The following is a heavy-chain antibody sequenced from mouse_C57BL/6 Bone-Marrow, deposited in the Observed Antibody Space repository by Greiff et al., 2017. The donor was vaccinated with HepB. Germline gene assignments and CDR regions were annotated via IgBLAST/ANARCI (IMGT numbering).Heavy chain of an antibody. V-gene: IGHV1-15*01. CDR1: GYTFTDYE. D-gene: IGHD1-1*01. J-gene: IGHJ1*03. Sequence: QVQLQQSGAELVRPGASVTLSCKASGYTFTDYEMHWVKQTPVHGLEWIGAIDPETGSTAYNQKFKGKAILTADKSSSTAYMELRSLTSEDSAVYYCTRSIYYYGSRDFDVWGTGTTVTVSS. CDR3: TRSIYYYGSRDFDV. CDR2: IDPETGST.